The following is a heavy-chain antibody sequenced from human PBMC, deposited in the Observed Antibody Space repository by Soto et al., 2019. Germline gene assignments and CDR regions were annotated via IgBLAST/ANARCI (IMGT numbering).Heavy chain of an antibody. CDR2: IIPIFGTA. Sequence: SVKVSCKASGGTFSSYAISWVRRAPGQGLEWMGGIIPIFGTANYAQKFQGRVTITADESTSTAYMGLSSLRSEDTAVYYCARDTLTTVTTGFDIWGQGTMVTVSS. CDR3: ARDTLTTVTTGFDI. J-gene: IGHJ3*02. D-gene: IGHD4-4*01. CDR1: GGTFSSYA. V-gene: IGHV1-69*13.